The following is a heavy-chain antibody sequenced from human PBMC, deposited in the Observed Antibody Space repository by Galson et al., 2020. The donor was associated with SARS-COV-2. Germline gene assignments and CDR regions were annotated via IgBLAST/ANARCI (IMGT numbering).Heavy chain of an antibody. Sequence: SETLSLTCTVSGTSLRRYCIWVRQPPGKGLEWIGYIFNSDTTEYNPSLKSRVAISGDTSKNQFSLRLSSMSIADTAIYYCATSTGWPGLDFWGQGTLVTVPS. J-gene: IGHJ4*02. V-gene: IGHV4-59*01. CDR3: ATSTGWPGLDF. D-gene: IGHD2-8*02. CDR2: IFNSDTT. CDR1: GTSLRRYC.